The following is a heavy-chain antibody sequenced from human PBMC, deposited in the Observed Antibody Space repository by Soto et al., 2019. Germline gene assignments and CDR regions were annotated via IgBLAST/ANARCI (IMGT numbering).Heavy chain of an antibody. D-gene: IGHD4-4*01. V-gene: IGHV3-30*18. CDR2: ISYDGSNK. CDR3: AKPRDDYSNYNGMDV. Sequence: GGSLRLSCAASGFTFSSYGMHWVRQAPGKGLEWVAVISYDGSNKYYADSVKGRFTISRDNSKNTLYLQMNSLRAEDTAVYYCAKPRDDYSNYNGMDVWGQGTTVTVS. J-gene: IGHJ6*02. CDR1: GFTFSSYG.